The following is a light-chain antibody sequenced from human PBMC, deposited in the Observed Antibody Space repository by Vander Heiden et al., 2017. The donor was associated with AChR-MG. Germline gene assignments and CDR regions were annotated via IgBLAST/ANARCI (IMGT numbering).Light chain of an antibody. Sequence: EIVLTQSPGTLSLSPGERATLSCRASQSVTSSFLAWYQQRPGQAPRLLIYAASSRATGIPDRFSGSGSGTDFTLTISRMEPEDFAVYYCQQEGNSPATFGQGTKLEIK. CDR2: AAS. CDR3: QQEGNSPAT. J-gene: IGKJ2*01. V-gene: IGKV3-20*01. CDR1: QSVTSSF.